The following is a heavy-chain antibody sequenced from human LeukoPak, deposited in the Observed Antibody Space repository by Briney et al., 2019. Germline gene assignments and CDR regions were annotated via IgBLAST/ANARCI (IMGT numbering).Heavy chain of an antibody. V-gene: IGHV1-46*01. D-gene: IGHD5-12*01. CDR1: GYTFTNYH. CDR2: INPSGGST. J-gene: IGHJ4*02. CDR3: ATGGGYSGYDYEYYFDY. Sequence: GASVKVSCKASGYTFTNYHLHWVRQAPGQGLEWMGIINPSGGSTSYAQKFQDRVTMTRDTSTSTVYMELNSLRSEDTAVYYCATGGGYSGYDYEYYFDYWGQGTLVTVSS.